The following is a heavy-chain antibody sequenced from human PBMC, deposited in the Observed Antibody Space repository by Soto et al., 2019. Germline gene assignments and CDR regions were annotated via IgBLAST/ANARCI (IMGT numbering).Heavy chain of an antibody. D-gene: IGHD6-25*01. V-gene: IGHV3-23*01. Sequence: GGSLRLSCAASGFTFSSYAMSWVRQAPGKGLEWVSAISGSGGSTYYADSVKGRFTISRDNSKNTLYLQMNSLRAEDTAVYYCAKDAALPGDYYYGMDVWGQGTTVTVS. J-gene: IGHJ6*02. CDR3: AKDAALPGDYYYGMDV. CDR2: ISGSGGST. CDR1: GFTFSSYA.